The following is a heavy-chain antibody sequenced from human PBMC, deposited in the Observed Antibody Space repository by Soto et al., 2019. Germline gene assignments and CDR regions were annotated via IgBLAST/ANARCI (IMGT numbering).Heavy chain of an antibody. CDR2: ISVSGGST. J-gene: IGHJ6*02. Sequence: GGSLRLSCAASGFTFSSYAMSWVRQAPGKGLEWVSAISVSGGSTYYADSVKGRFTISRDNSKNTLYLQMNSLRAEDTAVYYCAKRQMVTPFHYYYYGMDVWGQGTTVTVSS. CDR1: GFTFSSYA. CDR3: AKRQMVTPFHYYYYGMDV. V-gene: IGHV3-23*01. D-gene: IGHD2-8*01.